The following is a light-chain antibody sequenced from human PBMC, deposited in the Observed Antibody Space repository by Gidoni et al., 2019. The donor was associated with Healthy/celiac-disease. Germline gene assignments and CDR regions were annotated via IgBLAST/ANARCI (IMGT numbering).Light chain of an antibody. CDR2: DAC. CDR3: QKRSNWLT. J-gene: IGKJ4*01. V-gene: IGKV3-11*01. CDR1: PSLSSY. Sequence: EIVLTQSPATLSLSPGERATLSCRSSPSLSSYLAWYQQKPGQAPRLLIYDACNRATGIPGRFSGSGSGKDFTLTSSSLEPEDFADYYCQKRSNWLTFGGGTKVEIK.